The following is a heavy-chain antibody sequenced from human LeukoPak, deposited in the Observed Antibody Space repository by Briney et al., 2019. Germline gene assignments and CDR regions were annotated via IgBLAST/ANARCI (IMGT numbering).Heavy chain of an antibody. CDR1: RFTFSGSA. Sequence: GGSLRLSCVASRFTFSGSAIHWVRQASGKGLEWVGRIRSKANSYATSSAASVKGRFTISRDDSKNTAYLQMSSLKTEDTAVYYCTRDYGVLFDYWGQGTLVTVSS. V-gene: IGHV3-73*01. CDR3: TRDYGVLFDY. CDR2: IRSKANSYAT. J-gene: IGHJ4*02. D-gene: IGHD4-17*01.